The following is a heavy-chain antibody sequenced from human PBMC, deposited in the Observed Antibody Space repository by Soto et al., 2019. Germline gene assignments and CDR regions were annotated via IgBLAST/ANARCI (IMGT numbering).Heavy chain of an antibody. V-gene: IGHV1-18*01. D-gene: IGHD3-3*01. J-gene: IGHJ6*02. CDR2: ISAYNGNT. CDR1: GYTFTSYG. Sequence: ASVKVSCKASGYTFTSYGISWVRQAPGQGLEWMGWISAYNGNTNYAQKLQGRVTMTTDTSTSTAYMELRSLRSDDTAVYYCARVSQFVGWSGSKRDYYGMDGWGQGTMVTVAS. CDR3: ARVSQFVGWSGSKRDYYGMDG.